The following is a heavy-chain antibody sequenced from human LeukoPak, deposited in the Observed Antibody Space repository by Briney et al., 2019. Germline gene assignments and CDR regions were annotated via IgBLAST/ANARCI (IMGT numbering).Heavy chain of an antibody. CDR1: GYTFTDYY. CDR3: AREEVIAAAGPTLDY. V-gene: IGHV1-2*02. Sequence: GASVNVSCKASGYTFTDYYMHWVRQAPGQGLEWMGWINPNSGGKTYAKKFQGRVTMTRETSISTDYMELSRLRSDDTAVFYCAREEVIAAAGPTLDYWGQGALVTVSS. CDR2: INPNSGGK. D-gene: IGHD6-13*01. J-gene: IGHJ4*02.